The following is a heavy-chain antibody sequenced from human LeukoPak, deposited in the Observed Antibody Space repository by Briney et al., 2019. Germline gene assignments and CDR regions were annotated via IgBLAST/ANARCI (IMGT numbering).Heavy chain of an antibody. CDR2: IYYSGST. Sequence: SETLSLTCTVSGGSISSYYWSWIRQPPGKGLEWIGYIYYSGSTNYNPSLKSRVTISVDTSKNQFSLKLSSVTAADTAVYYCARGGRPWEAFDIWGQGTMVTVSS. V-gene: IGHV4-59*01. CDR3: ARGGRPWEAFDI. CDR1: GGSISSYY. D-gene: IGHD1-26*01. J-gene: IGHJ3*02.